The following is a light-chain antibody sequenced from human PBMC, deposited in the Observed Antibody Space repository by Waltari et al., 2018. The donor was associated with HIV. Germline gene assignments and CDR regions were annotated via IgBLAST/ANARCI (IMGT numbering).Light chain of an antibody. CDR1: ELPKKY. J-gene: IGLJ2*01. CDR2: EDD. CDR3: YSTDTINIPL. Sequence: SFELTQPPSVSVPPGQTARITCSGDELPKKYVYWYQQRSGQAPVLVIFEDDRRPFGIPERFSGSSSGTGAPLTFSGAQVGDEADYYCYSTDTINIPLFGGGTKLTVL. V-gene: IGLV3-10*01.